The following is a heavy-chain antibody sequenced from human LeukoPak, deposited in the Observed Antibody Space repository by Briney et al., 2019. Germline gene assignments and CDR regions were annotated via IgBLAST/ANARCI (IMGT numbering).Heavy chain of an antibody. Sequence: PSETLSLTCTVSGGSISSYYWSWIRQPPGKGLEWIGYIYYSGSTNYNPSLKSRVTILVDTSKNQFSLKLSSVTAADTAVYYCAGGSYGSLTYFDYWGQGTLVTVSS. CDR1: GGSISSYY. CDR2: IYYSGST. V-gene: IGHV4-59*01. J-gene: IGHJ4*02. D-gene: IGHD5-18*01. CDR3: AGGSYGSLTYFDY.